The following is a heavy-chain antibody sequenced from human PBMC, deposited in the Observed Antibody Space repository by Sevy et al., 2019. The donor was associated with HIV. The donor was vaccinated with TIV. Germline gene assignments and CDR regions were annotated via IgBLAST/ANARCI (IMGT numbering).Heavy chain of an antibody. V-gene: IGHV3-33*01. CDR1: GFTFSSYG. CDR2: IWNDRSNK. D-gene: IGHD3-22*01. Sequence: GGSLRLSCAASGFTFSSYGMHWVRQAPGKGLEWVAVIWNDRSNKHYADSVEGRFTISRDNSKNTLYLQMNSLRAEDTAVYYCASLPNNYYDSGGFSGNDAFDIWGQGTMVTVSS. J-gene: IGHJ3*02. CDR3: ASLPNNYYDSGGFSGNDAFDI.